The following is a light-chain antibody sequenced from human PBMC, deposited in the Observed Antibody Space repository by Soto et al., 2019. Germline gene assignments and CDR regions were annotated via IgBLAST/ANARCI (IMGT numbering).Light chain of an antibody. CDR2: EVS. CDR3: CSYAGSSTLYV. V-gene: IGLV2-23*02. CDR1: SSDVGSYNL. Sequence: SVRKQPASVSGTPGQSITLYCTGNSSDVGSYNLVSWYQQHPGKAPKLMIYEVSKRPSGVSNRFSGSKSGNTASLTISGLQAEDEADYYCCSYAGSSTLYVFGTGTKVTVL. J-gene: IGLJ1*01.